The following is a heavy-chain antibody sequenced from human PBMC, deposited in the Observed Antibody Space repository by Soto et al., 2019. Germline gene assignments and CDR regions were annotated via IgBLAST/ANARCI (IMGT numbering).Heavy chain of an antibody. CDR2: IYHSGST. CDR3: ARNGSDTSGADGRWARWFDP. J-gene: IGHJ5*02. Sequence: PSETLSLTGAVSGYSISTNSYWGWIRQSPGKGLEWIGSIYHSGSTHYNSFFKSRVTISVDTSKNQFSLKLRSVTAADTAVYYCARNGSDTSGADGRWARWFDPWGQGTLVTVSS. V-gene: IGHV4-38-2*01. CDR1: GYSISTNSY. D-gene: IGHD3-22*01.